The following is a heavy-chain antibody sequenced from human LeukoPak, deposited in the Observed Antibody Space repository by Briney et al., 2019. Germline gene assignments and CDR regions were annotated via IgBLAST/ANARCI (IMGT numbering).Heavy chain of an antibody. Sequence: SETLSLTCTVSGGSISGGGYYWSWIRQHPGKGLEWIGYIYYSGSTYYNPSLKSRVTISVDTSKNQFSLKLSSVTAADTAVYYCARAADYYDSSGECYFDYWGQGTLVTVSS. CDR2: IYYSGST. CDR1: GGSISGGGYY. V-gene: IGHV4-31*03. CDR3: ARAADYYDSSGECYFDY. J-gene: IGHJ4*02. D-gene: IGHD3-22*01.